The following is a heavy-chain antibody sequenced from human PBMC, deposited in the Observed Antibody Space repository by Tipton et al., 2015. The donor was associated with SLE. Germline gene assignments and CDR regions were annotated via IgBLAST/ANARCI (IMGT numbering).Heavy chain of an antibody. D-gene: IGHD6-6*01. CDR3: ARGSRIAARPFDY. J-gene: IGHJ4*02. CDR1: GGSISSYY. V-gene: IGHV4-59*12. CDR2: IYYSGST. Sequence: TLSLTCTVSGGSISSYYWSWIRQPPGNGLEWIGYIYYSGSTNYNPSLKSRVTISVDTSKNQFSLKLSSVTAAGTAVYYCARGSRIAARPFDYWGQGTLVTVSS.